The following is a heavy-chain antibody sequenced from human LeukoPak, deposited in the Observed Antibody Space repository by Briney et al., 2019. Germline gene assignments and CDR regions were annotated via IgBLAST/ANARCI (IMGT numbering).Heavy chain of an antibody. CDR1: GGSITNTNY. CDR3: AREGGPYRPLDY. Sequence: SETLSLTCGVSGGSITNTNYWTWVRQPPGKVLEWIGEVNLQGSTNYNPSLMGRFAISVDTSENHISLQLTSVTAADTAVYYCAREGGPYRPLDYSGQGTLVTVSS. V-gene: IGHV4-4*02. CDR2: VNLQGST. J-gene: IGHJ4*02.